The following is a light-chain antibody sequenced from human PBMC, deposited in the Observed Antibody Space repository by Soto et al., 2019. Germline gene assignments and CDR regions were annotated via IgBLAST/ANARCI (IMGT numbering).Light chain of an antibody. Sequence: DIQMTQSPSSLSASVGDRVTITCRASQSIGNHLNWYQQKPGKAPKSLIYSVSSLQSGVPSRFSGSGSGTDFTLTINSLQPEDFATYYCQQGYTSSITFGQGTRLEIK. CDR1: QSIGNH. J-gene: IGKJ5*01. CDR3: QQGYTSSIT. CDR2: SVS. V-gene: IGKV1-39*01.